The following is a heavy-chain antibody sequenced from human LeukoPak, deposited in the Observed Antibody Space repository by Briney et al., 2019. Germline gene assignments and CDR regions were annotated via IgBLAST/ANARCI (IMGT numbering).Heavy chain of an antibody. CDR2: ISYDGSNK. Sequence: GGSLRLSCAAPGFTFSSYAMHWVRQAPGKGLEWVAVISYDGSNKYYADSVKGRFTISRDNSKNTLYLQMNSLRAEDTAVYYCALESSINGMDVWGQGTTVTVSS. D-gene: IGHD1-14*01. V-gene: IGHV3-30-3*01. CDR1: GFTFSSYA. CDR3: ALESSINGMDV. J-gene: IGHJ6*02.